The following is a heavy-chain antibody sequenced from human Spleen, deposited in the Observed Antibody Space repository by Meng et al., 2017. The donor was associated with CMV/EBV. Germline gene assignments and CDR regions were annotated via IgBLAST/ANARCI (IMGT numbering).Heavy chain of an antibody. CDR3: ARAMLPLRLRIVTYGMDV. Sequence: GESLKISCAASGFSFSAYYMSWIRQAPGKGLEWISYISSSGNTIYYADSVKGRFTISRDNAKNSLYLQMNSLRADDTAVYYCARAMLPLRLRIVTYGMDVWGQGTTVTVSS. CDR1: GFSFSAYY. J-gene: IGHJ6*02. D-gene: IGHD3-16*01. CDR2: ISSSGNTI. V-gene: IGHV3-11*04.